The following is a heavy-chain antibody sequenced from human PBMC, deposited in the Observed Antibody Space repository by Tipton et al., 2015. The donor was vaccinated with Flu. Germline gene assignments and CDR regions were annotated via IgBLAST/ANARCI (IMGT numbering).Heavy chain of an antibody. CDR2: IYTNGNT. Sequence: LRLSCTVSGDSISRGSYYYNWIRQPAGEGLEWIGRIYTNGNTNYKASLKSRVTISLGTSRNQFSLRLSSVTAADTAMYYCARGDYGDYVHEADGFDIWGQATLVTVSA. V-gene: IGHV4-61*02. D-gene: IGHD4-17*01. CDR3: ARGDYGDYVHEADGFDI. CDR1: GDSISRGSYY. J-gene: IGHJ3*02.